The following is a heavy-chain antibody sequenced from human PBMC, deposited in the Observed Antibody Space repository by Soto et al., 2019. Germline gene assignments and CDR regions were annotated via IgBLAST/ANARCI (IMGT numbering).Heavy chain of an antibody. V-gene: IGHV4-31*03. CDR1: GGSISSGGFY. CDR3: ARGGDSYTIFDY. Sequence: SETLSLTCTVSGGSISSGGFYWSWIRQYPGKGLEWIGYIYHSGSTYYNPSLKSRLSMSIDASKNQFSLKLSSVTAADTALYFCARGGDSYTIFDYWGQGTRVTVSS. J-gene: IGHJ4*02. D-gene: IGHD5-18*01. CDR2: IYHSGST.